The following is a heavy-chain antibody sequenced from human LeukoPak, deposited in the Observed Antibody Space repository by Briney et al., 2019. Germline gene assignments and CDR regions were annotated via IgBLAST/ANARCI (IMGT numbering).Heavy chain of an antibody. CDR1: GYRFSDYY. D-gene: IGHD3-10*01. CDR3: ARDHISGNDDRNFDY. V-gene: IGHV1-2*02. J-gene: IGHJ4*02. Sequence: GASVKVSCKASGYRFSDYYMFWIRQAPGQGLEWVGWINPKTGVTSYAQKFQGRVTVTTDTSISTLYMELHSLTSDDTALYYCARDHISGNDDRNFDYWGQGTLVTVSS. CDR2: INPKTGVT.